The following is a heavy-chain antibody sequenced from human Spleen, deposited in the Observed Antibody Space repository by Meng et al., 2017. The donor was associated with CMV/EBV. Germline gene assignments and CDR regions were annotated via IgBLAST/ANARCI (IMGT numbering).Heavy chain of an antibody. CDR2: IYPGDSQT. J-gene: IGHJ4*02. D-gene: IGHD3-3*01. V-gene: IGHV5-51*01. CDR3: ARGSGYYRYHFDY. Sequence: GSGYNFRTYWIGWVRQMPGKGLEWMGIIYPGDSQTRYSPSFQGQVTISADKSINTAYLQWSSLKASDTAMYYCARGSGYYRYHFDYWGQGTLVTVSS. CDR1: GYNFRTYW.